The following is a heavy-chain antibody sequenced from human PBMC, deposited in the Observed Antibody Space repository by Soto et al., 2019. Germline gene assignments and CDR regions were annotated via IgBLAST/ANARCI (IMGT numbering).Heavy chain of an antibody. CDR2: IIPILGIA. Sequence: SVKVSCKASGGTFSSYTISWVRQAPGQGLEWMGRIIPILGIANYAQKFQGRVTITADKSTSTAYMELSSLRSEDTAVYYCERGKMATRSLDYWGQGTLVTVSS. J-gene: IGHJ4*02. D-gene: IGHD5-12*01. CDR1: GGTFSSYT. V-gene: IGHV1-69*02. CDR3: ERGKMATRSLDY.